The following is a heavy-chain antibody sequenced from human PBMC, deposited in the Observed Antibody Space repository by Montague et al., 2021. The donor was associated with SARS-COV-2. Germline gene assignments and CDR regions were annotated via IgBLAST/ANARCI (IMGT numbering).Heavy chain of an antibody. CDR1: GGSISSSSYC. Sequence: SETLSLTCTVSGGSISSSSYCWSWIRQPPGKGLDWIGSICYSGSTNYNPTRRSRVTIAVDTSKNQFSLKLSSVTAADTAVYYCASSVRGQVYYFGYWGQGTMVTVSS. CDR2: ICYSGST. J-gene: IGHJ4*02. CDR3: ASSVRGQVYYFGY. V-gene: IGHV4-39*01. D-gene: IGHD3-10*01.